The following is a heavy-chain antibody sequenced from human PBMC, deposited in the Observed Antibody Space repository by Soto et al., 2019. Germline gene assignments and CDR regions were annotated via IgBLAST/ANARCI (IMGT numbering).Heavy chain of an antibody. J-gene: IGHJ4*02. CDR1: GGPIRSRTYS. D-gene: IGHD2-8*02. V-gene: IGHV4-39*07. CDR3: ARDKITGLFDY. Sequence: SETLSLTCAVSGGPIRSRTYSWGWIRQPPGKKLEWIGKINHSGSTNYNPSLNSRVTISVDTSKNQFSLKLTSVTAADTAVYYCARDKITGLFDYWGQGTLVTVSS. CDR2: INHSGST.